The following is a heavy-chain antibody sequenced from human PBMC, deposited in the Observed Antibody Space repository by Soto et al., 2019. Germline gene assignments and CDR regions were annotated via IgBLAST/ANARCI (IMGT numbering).Heavy chain of an antibody. J-gene: IGHJ6*02. Sequence: SGGGVVQPGRSLRLSCAASGFTFSSYGMHWVRQAPGKGLEWVAVIWYDGSNKYYADSVKGRFTISRDNSKNTLYLQMNSLRAEDTAVYYCARDRGYCSSTSCPPYYYYYGMDVWGQGTTVTVSS. D-gene: IGHD2-2*01. CDR3: ARDRGYCSSTSCPPYYYYYGMDV. V-gene: IGHV3-33*01. CDR2: IWYDGSNK. CDR1: GFTFSSYG.